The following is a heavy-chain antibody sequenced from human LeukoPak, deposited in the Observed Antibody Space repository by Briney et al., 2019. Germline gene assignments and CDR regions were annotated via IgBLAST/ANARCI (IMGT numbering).Heavy chain of an antibody. V-gene: IGHV1-2*02. D-gene: IGHD6-13*01. J-gene: IGHJ5*02. CDR1: GYTFTRQY. Sequence: ASVKVSCKASGYTFTRQYMHWVRQAPGQGLEWMGWINPNSGGTNYAQKFQGRVTMARDTSISTAYMELSSLRSDDTAVYYCARGSGRQQLWFDPWGQGTVVTVSS. CDR3: ARGSGRQQLWFDP. CDR2: INPNSGGT.